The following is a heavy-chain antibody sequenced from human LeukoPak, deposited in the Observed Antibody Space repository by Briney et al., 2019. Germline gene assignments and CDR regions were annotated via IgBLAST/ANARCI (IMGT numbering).Heavy chain of an antibody. CDR2: IGTAGDT. CDR1: GFTFSSCD. Sequence: GGSLRLSCAASGFTFSSCDKHWVRQATGKGLEWVSAIGTAGDTYYPGSVKGRFTISRENAKNSLYLQMNSLRAGDTAVYYCARGGIGRPFDIWGQGTMVTVSS. D-gene: IGHD1-14*01. CDR3: ARGGIGRPFDI. J-gene: IGHJ3*02. V-gene: IGHV3-13*01.